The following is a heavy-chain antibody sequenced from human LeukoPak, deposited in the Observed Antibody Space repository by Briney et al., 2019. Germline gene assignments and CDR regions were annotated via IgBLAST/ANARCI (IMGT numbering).Heavy chain of an antibody. J-gene: IGHJ5*02. V-gene: IGHV5-51*01. D-gene: IGHD3-10*01. CDR1: GYSITTYW. CDR2: IYPGDSDT. CDR3: ARHANYYGSGRWFDP. Sequence: GESLKISCKASGYSITTYWIGWVRHMPGKGLEWMGIIYPGDSDTRYSPSFQGHVTISADISISTAYLQWSSLKASDTAMYYCARHANYYGSGRWFDPWGQGTLVTVSS.